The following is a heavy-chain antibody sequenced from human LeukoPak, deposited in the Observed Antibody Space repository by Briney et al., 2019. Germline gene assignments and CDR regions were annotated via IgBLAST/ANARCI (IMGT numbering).Heavy chain of an antibody. CDR1: GFTVSSNY. CDR2: IYSGGSI. D-gene: IGHD3-22*01. V-gene: IGHV3-66*01. J-gene: IGHJ6*03. Sequence: PGGSLRLSCAASGFTVSSNYMSWVRQAPGKGLEWVSVIYSGGSIYYADSVKGRFTISRDNSKNTLYLQMNSLRAEDTAVYYCAREAAGMIVVVPTAYYYYYMDVWGKGTTVTVSS. CDR3: AREAAGMIVVVPTAYYYYYMDV.